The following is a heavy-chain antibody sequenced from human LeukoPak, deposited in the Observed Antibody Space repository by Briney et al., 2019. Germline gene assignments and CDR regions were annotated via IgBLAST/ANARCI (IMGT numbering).Heavy chain of an antibody. CDR3: ARDPGYCSSTSCYKFFDY. V-gene: IGHV3-48*03. Sequence: PGGSLRLSCAASGFTFSGYEMNWVRQAPGKGLEWVSYITSSGSTIDYADSVKGRFTVSRDNAKNSLYLQMNSLRAEDTALYYCARDPGYCSSTSCYKFFDYWGQGTLVTVSS. J-gene: IGHJ4*02. CDR2: ITSSGSTI. CDR1: GFTFSGYE. D-gene: IGHD2-2*02.